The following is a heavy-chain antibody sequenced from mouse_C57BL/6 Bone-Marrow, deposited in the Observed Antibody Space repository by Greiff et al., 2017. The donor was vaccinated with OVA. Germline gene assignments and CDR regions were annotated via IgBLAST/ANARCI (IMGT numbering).Heavy chain of an antibody. D-gene: IGHD2-4*01. V-gene: IGHV3-6*01. J-gene: IGHJ2*01. CDR2: ISYDGSN. Sequence: ESGPGLVKPSQSLSLTCSVTGYSITSGYYWNWIRQFPGNKLEWMGYISYDGSNNYNPSLKNRISITRDTSKNQFFLKLNSVTTEDTATYYCARDIYYDYDGSYWGQGTTLTVSS. CDR1: GYSITSGYY. CDR3: ARDIYYDYDGSY.